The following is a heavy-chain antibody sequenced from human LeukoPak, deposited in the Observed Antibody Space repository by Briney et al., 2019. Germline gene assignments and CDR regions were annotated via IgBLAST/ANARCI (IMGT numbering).Heavy chain of an antibody. CDR1: GDSISSSSYY. J-gene: IGHJ6*03. CDR3: ARTSIPYSYGKWSDYYYYYMDV. D-gene: IGHD5-18*01. Sequence: PSETLSLTCTVSGDSISSSSYYWGWIRQPPGKGLEWIGSFSYSGSTYYNPSLKSRVTISVDTSKNQFSLKLSSVTAADTAVYYCARTSIPYSYGKWSDYYYYYMDVWGKGTTVTVSS. CDR2: FSYSGST. V-gene: IGHV4-39*07.